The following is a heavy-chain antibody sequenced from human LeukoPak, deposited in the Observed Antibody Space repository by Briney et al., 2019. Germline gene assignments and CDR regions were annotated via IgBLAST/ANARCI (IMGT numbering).Heavy chain of an antibody. CDR2: INHSGST. V-gene: IGHV4-34*01. D-gene: IGHD3-10*01. J-gene: IGHJ5*02. CDR1: GGSFSGYY. CDR3: APRWVRGRRKYDWFDP. Sequence: SEALSLTCAVYGGSFSGYYWSWIRQPPGKGLEWIGEINHSGSTNYNPSLKSRVTISVDTSKNQFSLKLSSVTAADTAVYYCAPRWVRGRRKYDWFDPWGQGTLVTVSS.